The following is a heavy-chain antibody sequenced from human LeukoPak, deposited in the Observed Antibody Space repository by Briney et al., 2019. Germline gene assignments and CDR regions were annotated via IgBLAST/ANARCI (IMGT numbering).Heavy chain of an antibody. CDR3: ARAPPNLYSSGWAYYFDY. J-gene: IGHJ4*02. V-gene: IGHV3-30-3*01. CDR2: ISYDGSDK. D-gene: IGHD6-19*01. CDR1: GFTFSSYA. Sequence: GGSLRLSCAASGFTFSSYAMHWVRQAPGKGLEWVAVISYDGSDKYYADSVKGRFTISRDNSKNTLYLQMNSLRAEDTAVYYCARAPPNLYSSGWAYYFDYWGQGTLVTVSS.